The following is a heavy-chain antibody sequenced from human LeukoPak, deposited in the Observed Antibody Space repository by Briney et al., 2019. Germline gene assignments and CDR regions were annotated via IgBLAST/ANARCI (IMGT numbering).Heavy chain of an antibody. CDR1: GFSFNNAW. D-gene: IGHD3-22*01. CDR3: ATSGIGYTYARY. CDR2: IKSKTNGGETT. J-gene: IGHJ4*02. Sequence: GGSLRLSCAASGFSFNNAWMSWVRQAPGRGLEWVGRIKSKTNGGETTDYAAPVRGRFTIFRDDSKSTLYLQMNSLETEDTALYYCATSGIGYTYARYWGQGTLVTVSS. V-gene: IGHV3-15*01.